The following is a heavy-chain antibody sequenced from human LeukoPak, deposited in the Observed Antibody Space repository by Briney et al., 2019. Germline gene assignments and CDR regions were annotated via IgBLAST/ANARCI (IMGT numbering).Heavy chain of an antibody. D-gene: IGHD3-22*01. Sequence: SETLSLTCAVYGGSFSGYYWSWIRQPPGKGLEWIGSIYYSGSTYYNPSLKSRVTISVDTSKNQFSLKLSSVTAADTAVYYCAGVPVYYYDSSGSFDYWGQGTLVTVSS. CDR3: AGVPVYYYDSSGSFDY. J-gene: IGHJ4*02. CDR1: GGSFSGYY. V-gene: IGHV4-34*01. CDR2: IYYSGST.